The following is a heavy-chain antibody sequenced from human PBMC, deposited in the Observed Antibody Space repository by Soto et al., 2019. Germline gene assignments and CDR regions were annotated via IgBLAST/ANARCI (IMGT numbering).Heavy chain of an antibody. D-gene: IGHD6-19*01. V-gene: IGHV4-39*01. Sequence: QLQLQESGPGLLTPSETLSLTCTVSGDSISSTSYFWGWIRQPPGKGLEWIGHIYYSGNTYYNPSLESRVTISLAPSKNEFSLKLSSVTAADTAVYYCARRVAAPGWFDPWGQGTLVTVSS. CDR3: ARRVAAPGWFDP. J-gene: IGHJ5*02. CDR1: GDSISSTSYF. CDR2: IYYSGNT.